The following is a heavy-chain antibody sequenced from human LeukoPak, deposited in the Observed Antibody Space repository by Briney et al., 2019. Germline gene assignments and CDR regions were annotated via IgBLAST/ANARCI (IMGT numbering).Heavy chain of an antibody. J-gene: IGHJ4*02. CDR3: ARVPPYSSGRGGFDY. D-gene: IGHD6-19*01. CDR1: GGSISSYY. V-gene: IGHV4-59*01. Sequence: SETLSLTCTVSGGSISSYYWSWIRQPPGKGLEWIAYISYSGSTFYNPSLKSRVTISVDTSKNQFSLKLNSLTAADTAVYYCARVPPYSSGRGGFDYWGLRTLVTVSS. CDR2: ISYSGST.